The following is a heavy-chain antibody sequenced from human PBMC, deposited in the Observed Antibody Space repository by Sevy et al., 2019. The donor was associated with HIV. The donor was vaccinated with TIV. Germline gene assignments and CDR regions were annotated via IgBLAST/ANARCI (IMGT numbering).Heavy chain of an antibody. D-gene: IGHD2-2*01. CDR1: GFTFSSYA. J-gene: IGHJ6*02. CDR3: AKAVVPAATYYYYGMDV. Sequence: GGSLRLSCAASGFTFSSYAMSWVRQAPGKGLEWVSAISGSGGSTYYADSVKGRFTITRDNSKNTLYLQMNSLRAEDTAVYYCAKAVVPAATYYYYGMDVWGQGTTVTVSS. V-gene: IGHV3-23*01. CDR2: ISGSGGST.